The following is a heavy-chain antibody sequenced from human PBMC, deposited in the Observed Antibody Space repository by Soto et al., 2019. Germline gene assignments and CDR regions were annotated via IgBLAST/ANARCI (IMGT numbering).Heavy chain of an antibody. D-gene: IGHD6-19*01. CDR1: GGSISSGGYS. V-gene: IGHV4-30-2*01. CDR3: ARVGGLGAVAVDY. J-gene: IGHJ4*02. Sequence: QLQLQESGSGLVKPSQTLSLTCAVSGGSISSGGYSWSWIRQPPGKGLEWIGYIYHSGSTYYNPSLNLRVTISVDRSKNQFSLKLSSVTAADTAVYYCARVGGLGAVAVDYWGQGTLVTVSS. CDR2: IYHSGST.